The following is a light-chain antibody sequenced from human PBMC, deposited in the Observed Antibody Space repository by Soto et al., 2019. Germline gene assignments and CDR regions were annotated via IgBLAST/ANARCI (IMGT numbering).Light chain of an antibody. Sequence: SSELTQPPSVSVAPGKTARITCGGNNIGSKSVHWYQQKPGQAPVLVIYYDSDRPSGIPERFSGSNSGNTATLPISRVEAGDEADYYCQVWDSSSDHAVFGGGTQLTVL. CDR3: QVWDSSSDHAV. CDR2: YDS. V-gene: IGLV3-21*04. J-gene: IGLJ7*01. CDR1: NIGSKS.